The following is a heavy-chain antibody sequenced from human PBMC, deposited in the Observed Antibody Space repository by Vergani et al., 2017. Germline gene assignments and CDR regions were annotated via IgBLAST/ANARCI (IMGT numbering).Heavy chain of an antibody. D-gene: IGHD2-2*01. Sequence: EVQLLESGGGLVQPGGSLRLSCAASGFTFSSYAMSWVRQAPGKGLEWVSAISGSGGSTYYADSVKGRFTISKDNSKNTLYLQMNSLRAEDTAVYYCAKDIVVVPAATWFDPWGQGTLVTVSS. J-gene: IGHJ5*02. V-gene: IGHV3-23*01. CDR2: ISGSGGST. CDR3: AKDIVVVPAATWFDP. CDR1: GFTFSSYA.